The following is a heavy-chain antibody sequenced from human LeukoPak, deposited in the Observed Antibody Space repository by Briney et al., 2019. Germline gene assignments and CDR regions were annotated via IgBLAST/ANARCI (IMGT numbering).Heavy chain of an antibody. CDR1: GFTFSSYA. CDR2: ISYDGSNK. D-gene: IGHD6-19*01. Sequence: GGSLRLSCAASGFTFSSYAMHWVRQAPGKGLEWVAVISYDGSNKYYADSVKGRFTISRDNSKNTLYLQMNSRRAEDAAVYYCARGSSGWSRLDYWGQGTLVTVSS. CDR3: ARGSSGWSRLDY. J-gene: IGHJ4*02. V-gene: IGHV3-30-3*01.